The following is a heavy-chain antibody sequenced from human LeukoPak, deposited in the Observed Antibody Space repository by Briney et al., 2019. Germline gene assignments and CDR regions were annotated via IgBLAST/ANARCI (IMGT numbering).Heavy chain of an antibody. CDR1: GGSISHYY. D-gene: IGHD4/OR15-4a*01. Sequence: SETLSLTCTVSGGSISHYYWSWIRQPPGKGLEWIGYIYYSGTINYNPSLKSRVTISVDTSKNQFSLKLNSVTAADTAVYYCAREDPRTKVPEGMDVWGRGTTVTVSS. CDR3: AREDPRTKVPEGMDV. V-gene: IGHV4-59*01. J-gene: IGHJ6*02. CDR2: IYYSGTI.